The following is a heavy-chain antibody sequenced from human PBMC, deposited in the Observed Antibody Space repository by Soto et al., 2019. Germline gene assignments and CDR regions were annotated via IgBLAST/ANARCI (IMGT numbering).Heavy chain of an antibody. CDR2: INGDGTNT. V-gene: IGHV3-74*01. CDR1: GFTFSNHW. CDR3: ARGIQYRYGMDV. Sequence: EVQLVESGGGLVQPGGSLRLSCAAAGFTFSNHWMHWVRQAPGKGLVWVSRINGDGTNTFYADSVKGRFAISRGNAENTVYLQLNSLRGEDTAVYYCARGIQYRYGMDVWGEGTTVTVSS. D-gene: IGHD5-18*01. J-gene: IGHJ6*04.